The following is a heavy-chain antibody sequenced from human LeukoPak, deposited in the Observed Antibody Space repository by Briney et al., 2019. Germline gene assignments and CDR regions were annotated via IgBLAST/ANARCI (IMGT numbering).Heavy chain of an antibody. CDR1: GGSISSSSYY. Sequence: PSETLSLTCTVSGGSISSSSYYWGWIRQSPGKGLEWIGSIYNSGSNYYNPSLKSRVTISVDTSKNQFSLKLSSVTAADTAVYYCARDYYGSGSLRYFDLWGRGTLVTVSS. V-gene: IGHV4-39*07. D-gene: IGHD3-10*01. CDR2: IYNSGSN. CDR3: ARDYYGSGSLRYFDL. J-gene: IGHJ2*01.